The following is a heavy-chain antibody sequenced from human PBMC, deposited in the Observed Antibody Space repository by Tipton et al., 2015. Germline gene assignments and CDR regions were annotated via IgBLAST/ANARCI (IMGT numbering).Heavy chain of an antibody. J-gene: IGHJ4*02. V-gene: IGHV1-24*01. D-gene: IGHD2-8*01. Sequence: GRVTMTEDRSTDTAYMELSSLRSEDTAVYYCATDLEYCINGVCFFDYWGQGTLVTVSS. CDR3: ATDLEYCINGVCFFDY.